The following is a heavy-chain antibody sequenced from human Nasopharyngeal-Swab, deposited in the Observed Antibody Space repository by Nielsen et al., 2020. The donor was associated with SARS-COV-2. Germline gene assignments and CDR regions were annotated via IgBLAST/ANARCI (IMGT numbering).Heavy chain of an antibody. V-gene: IGHV3-30*18. Sequence: GESLKISCAASGFTFSSYGMHWVRQAPGKGLEWVAVISYDGSNKYYGDSVKGRFTISRDNSKNTLYLEMNSLRVEDTAVYYCAKSRVDYYDSSAYYILRRTDFHDYWGQGTLVTVSS. CDR2: ISYDGSNK. CDR1: GFTFSSYG. CDR3: AKSRVDYYDSSAYYILRRTDFHDY. J-gene: IGHJ4*02. D-gene: IGHD3-22*01.